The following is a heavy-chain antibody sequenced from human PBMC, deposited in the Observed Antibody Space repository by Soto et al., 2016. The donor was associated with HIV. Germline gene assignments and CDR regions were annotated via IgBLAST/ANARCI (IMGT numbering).Heavy chain of an antibody. CDR1: GFTFSDYW. D-gene: IGHD1-1*01. V-gene: IGHV3-74*01. CDR2: INKDGSST. Sequence: EVQLVESGGALVQRGGSLRLSCAASGFTFSDYWMHWVRQVPGKGLVWLSHINKDGSSTNYADSVKGRFTISRDNAKNTLYLQMNSLRAADTAVYFRARDYNTRPYFFDYWGREPWSPSPQ. J-gene: IGHJ4*02. CDR3: ARDYNTRPYFFDY.